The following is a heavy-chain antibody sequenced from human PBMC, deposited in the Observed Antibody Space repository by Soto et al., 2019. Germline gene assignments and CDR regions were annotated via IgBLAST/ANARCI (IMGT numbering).Heavy chain of an antibody. J-gene: IGHJ6*02. CDR2: LYTMGST. Sequence: QVQLQESGPGLVKSSETLSLTCTVSGGSISGYYWSWIRQPAGKGLEWIGRLYTMGSTNYNPSLQRRVTMSVDTSKTEFSLKVSSVTAADTAVYFCARVRDYGLGTNRHYYGMDVWGQGTTVTVSS. D-gene: IGHD3-10*01. V-gene: IGHV4-4*07. CDR3: ARVRDYGLGTNRHYYGMDV. CDR1: GGSISGYY.